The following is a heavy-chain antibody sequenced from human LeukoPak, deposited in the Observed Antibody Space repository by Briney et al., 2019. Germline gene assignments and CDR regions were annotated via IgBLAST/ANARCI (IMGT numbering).Heavy chain of an antibody. CDR1: GYTFTSYG. CDR3: ARVGVRGVIISYFDY. V-gene: IGHV1-18*01. D-gene: IGHD3-10*01. J-gene: IGHJ4*02. Sequence: ASVKVSCKASGYTFTSYGISWVRQAPGQGLEWMGWISAYNGNTNYAQKLQGRVTMTTDTSTSTAYMELRSLRSEDTAVYYCARVGVRGVIISYFDYWGQGTLVTVSS. CDR2: ISAYNGNT.